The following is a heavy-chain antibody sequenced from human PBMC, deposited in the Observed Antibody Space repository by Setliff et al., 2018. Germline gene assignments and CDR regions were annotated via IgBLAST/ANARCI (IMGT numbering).Heavy chain of an antibody. V-gene: IGHV4-39*07. D-gene: IGHD3-9*01. CDR1: GGSISSSSHY. J-gene: IGHJ4*01. Sequence: SETLSLTCTVSGGSISSSSHYWGWIRQPPGKGLEWIGSIYYTGSTYYNPSLKSRVTMSVDTSKRQFSLKLGSVTAADTAVYYCARERYFDWFFEDWGHGTLVTVSS. CDR2: IYYTGST. CDR3: ARERYFDWFFED.